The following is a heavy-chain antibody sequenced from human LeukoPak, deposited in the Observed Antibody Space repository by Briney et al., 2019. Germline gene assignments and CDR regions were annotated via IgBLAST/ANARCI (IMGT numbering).Heavy chain of an antibody. Sequence: GGPLRLSCAASGFTFSSDSMSWVRQAPGKGLEWVSGISGSGDRTYYADSVEGRFTISRDNSKNTLYLQMNSLRAEDTAVYFCAKDRSIMVRGVFDFWGQGTLVTVSS. D-gene: IGHD3-10*01. CDR1: GFTFSSDS. V-gene: IGHV3-23*01. CDR2: ISGSGDRT. J-gene: IGHJ4*02. CDR3: AKDRSIMVRGVFDF.